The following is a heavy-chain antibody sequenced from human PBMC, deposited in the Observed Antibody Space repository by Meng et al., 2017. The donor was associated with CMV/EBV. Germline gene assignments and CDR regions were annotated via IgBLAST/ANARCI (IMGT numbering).Heavy chain of an antibody. CDR2: IYHSGST. J-gene: IGHJ4*02. CDR1: GYSISSGYY. CDR3: ASVRRITMIVD. Sequence: SETLSLTCTVSGYSISSGYYWGWIRQPPGKGLEWIGSIYHSGSTYYNPSLKSRVTISVDTSKNQFPLKLSSVTAADTAVYYFASVRRITMIVDWGQGTLVTVSS. D-gene: IGHD3-22*01. V-gene: IGHV4-38-2*02.